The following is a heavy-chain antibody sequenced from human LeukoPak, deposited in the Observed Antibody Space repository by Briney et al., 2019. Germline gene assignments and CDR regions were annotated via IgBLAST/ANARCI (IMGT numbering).Heavy chain of an antibody. CDR3: TKDHRSCVGATCWLHED. V-gene: IGHV3-23*01. CDR1: GFSFSTNA. Sequence: GGSLRLSCAGSGFSFSTNAMRWVRQAPGKGLEWVSTVSGPGATTWYAESVKGRFTISRDNSRGMLFVQLNSLRAEDTAIYYCTKDHRSCVGATCWLHEDWGQGTLVTVSS. J-gene: IGHJ4*02. CDR2: VSGPGATT. D-gene: IGHD3-9*01.